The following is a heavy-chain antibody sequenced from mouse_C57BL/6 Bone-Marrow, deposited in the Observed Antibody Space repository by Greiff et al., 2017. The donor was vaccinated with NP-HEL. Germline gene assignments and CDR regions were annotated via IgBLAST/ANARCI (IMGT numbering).Heavy chain of an antibody. Sequence: VQLQQSGAELARPGASVKLSCKASGYTFTSYGISWVKQRTGQGLEWIGEIYPRSGNTYYNEKFKGKATLTADKSSSTAYMELRSLTSEDSAVYFCARMGVYGSSYYFDYWGQGTTLTVAS. CDR3: ARMGVYGSSYYFDY. V-gene: IGHV1-81*01. CDR2: IYPRSGNT. J-gene: IGHJ2*01. CDR1: GYTFTSYG. D-gene: IGHD1-1*01.